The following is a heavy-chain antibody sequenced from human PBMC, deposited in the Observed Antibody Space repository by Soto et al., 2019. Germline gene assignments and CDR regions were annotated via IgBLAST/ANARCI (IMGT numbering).Heavy chain of an antibody. V-gene: IGHV1-18*01. CDR3: ARDLLPYYYDSSGYPPIDY. CDR1: GYAFTSYG. CDR2: ISAYNGNT. D-gene: IGHD3-22*01. Sequence: ASVKVSCKASGYAFTSYGISWVRQAPGQGLEWMGWISAYNGNTNYAQKLQGRVTMTTDTSTSTAYMELRSLRSDDTAVYYCARDLLPYYYDSSGYPPIDYWGQGTLVTVSS. J-gene: IGHJ4*02.